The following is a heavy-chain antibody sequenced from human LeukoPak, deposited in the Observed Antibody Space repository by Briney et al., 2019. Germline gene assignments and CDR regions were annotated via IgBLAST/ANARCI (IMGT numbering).Heavy chain of an antibody. CDR1: GGSISSYY. Sequence: SETLSLTCTVSGGSISSYYWSWIRQPPGKGLEWIGYIHYSGSTKYNPSLKSRVTISVDTSKNQFSLNLNSVTAADTAVYYCARGEGGGYWYLDLWGRGTLVTVSS. CDR2: IHYSGST. D-gene: IGHD1-26*01. CDR3: ARGEGGGYWYLDL. J-gene: IGHJ2*01. V-gene: IGHV4-59*01.